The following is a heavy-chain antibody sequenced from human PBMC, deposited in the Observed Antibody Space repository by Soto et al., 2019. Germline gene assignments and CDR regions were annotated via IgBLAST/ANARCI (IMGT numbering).Heavy chain of an antibody. Sequence: QVQLVQSGAEVKEPGDSVRVSCEASGYTFTAYYIHWVRQAPGQGLEWMGWINPKFGDTTYAQDFQGRVSMTRDMAISTAYMELSMLTSDDTAIYYCARNMDYYYGPGSGNGHGFWGQGTTVTVFS. CDR1: GYTFTAYY. CDR2: INPKFGDT. J-gene: IGHJ6*02. D-gene: IGHD3-10*01. CDR3: ARNMDYYYGPGSGNGHGF. V-gene: IGHV1-2*02.